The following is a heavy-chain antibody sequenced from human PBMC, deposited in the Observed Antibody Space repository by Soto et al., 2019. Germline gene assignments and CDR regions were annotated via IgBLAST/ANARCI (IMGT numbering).Heavy chain of an antibody. V-gene: IGHV5-51*01. CDR1: GYNFINFW. D-gene: IGHD6-6*01. J-gene: IGHJ4*02. CDR3: ARRSSSFRTIDC. CDR2: VSPGDSDT. Sequence: GESLKISCKASGYNFINFWIGWVRQRPGKGLEWMGIVSPGDSDTRDSPSFQGQVTVSADKSITTAYLQWSSLKASDTAMYYCARRSSSFRTIDCWGQGTLVTVSS.